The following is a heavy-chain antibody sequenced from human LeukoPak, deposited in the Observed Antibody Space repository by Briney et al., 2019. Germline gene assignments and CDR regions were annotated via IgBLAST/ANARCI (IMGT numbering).Heavy chain of an antibody. Sequence: HGGSLRLSCAASRFSFRSYWMHSVRPAPGTGLMWVSHVNTDGSHTNYAHSVKCRSTISRDNAKNARYLQMNSLRAEDTAIYYCARGDLTFWGFPHWGQGAPVTVSS. J-gene: IGHJ4*02. CDR2: VNTDGSHT. CDR1: RFSFRSYW. CDR3: ARGDLTFWGFPH. D-gene: IGHD7-27*01. V-gene: IGHV3-74*01.